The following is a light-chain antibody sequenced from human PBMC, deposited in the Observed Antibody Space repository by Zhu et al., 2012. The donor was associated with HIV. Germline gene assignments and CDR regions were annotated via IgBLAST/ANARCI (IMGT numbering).Light chain of an antibody. V-gene: IGKV1-NL1*01. J-gene: IGKJ2*01. CDR2: AAS. CDR1: QGISNS. Sequence: DIQMTQSPSSLSASVGDRVTITCRASQGISNSLAWYQQKPGKAPKLLLYAASRLESGVPSRFSGSGSGTDYTLTISSLQPEDFATYYCQQYYSRGTFGRGDPSVEIK. CDR3: QQYYSRGT.